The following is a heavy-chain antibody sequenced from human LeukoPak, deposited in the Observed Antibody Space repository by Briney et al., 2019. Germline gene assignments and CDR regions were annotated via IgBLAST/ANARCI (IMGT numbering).Heavy chain of an antibody. D-gene: IGHD1-26*01. CDR3: AGGHRGSYGSRFDP. CDR1: GFTFSSYS. Sequence: PGRTLRLSCAASGFTFSSYSMNWVRQAPGKGLEWVSSISSSSSYIYYADSVKGRFTISRDNTKHSLYLQMNSPRAEDTAVYCCAGGHRGSYGSRFDPWGQGTMVTVSS. V-gene: IGHV3-21*01. J-gene: IGHJ5*02. CDR2: ISSSSSYI.